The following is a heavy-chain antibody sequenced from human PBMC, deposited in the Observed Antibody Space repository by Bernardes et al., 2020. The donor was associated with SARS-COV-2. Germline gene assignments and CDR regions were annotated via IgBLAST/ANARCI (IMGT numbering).Heavy chain of an antibody. CDR3: ATATRTTIFGGVIRIYYGMDV. D-gene: IGHD3-3*01. V-gene: IGHV1-24*01. J-gene: IGHJ6*02. CDR1: GYNLTELS. CDR2: FDPEDGET. Sequence: ASVQVPCKVSGYNLTELSMRWVRQAPGKGLEWMGGFDPEDGETIYAQKFQGRVTMTEDTSTDTAYMELSSLRSEDTAVYYCATATRTTIFGGVIRIYYGMDVWRQVPTVTVSS.